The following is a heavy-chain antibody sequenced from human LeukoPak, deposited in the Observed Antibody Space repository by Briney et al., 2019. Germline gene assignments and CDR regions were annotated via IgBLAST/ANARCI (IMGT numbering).Heavy chain of an antibody. CDR2: IKQDGSEK. D-gene: IGHD3-22*01. CDR1: GFTFSSYE. V-gene: IGHV3-7*01. J-gene: IGHJ3*02. Sequence: PGGSLRLSCAASGFTFSSYEMNWVRQAPGKGLEWVANIKQDGSEKYYVDSVKGRFTISRDNAKNSLYLQMNSLRAEDTAVYYCARAWASSGFGAFDIWGQGTMVTVSS. CDR3: ARAWASSGFGAFDI.